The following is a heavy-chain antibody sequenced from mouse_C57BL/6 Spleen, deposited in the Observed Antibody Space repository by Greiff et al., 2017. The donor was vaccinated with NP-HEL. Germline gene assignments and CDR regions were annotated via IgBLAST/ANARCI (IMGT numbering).Heavy chain of an antibody. CDR1: GFTFSDYG. CDR3: AKGATMVTRGDYFDY. J-gene: IGHJ2*01. Sequence: EVKVVESGGGLVKPGGSLKLSCAASGFTFSDYGMHWVRQAPEKGLEWVAYISSGSSTIYYADTVKGRFTISRDNAKNTLFLQMTSLRSEDTAMYYCAKGATMVTRGDYFDYWGQGTTLTVSS. D-gene: IGHD2-2*01. CDR2: ISSGSSTI. V-gene: IGHV5-17*01.